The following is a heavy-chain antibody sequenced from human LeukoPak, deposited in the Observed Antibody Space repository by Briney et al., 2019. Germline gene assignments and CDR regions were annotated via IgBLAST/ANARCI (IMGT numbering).Heavy chain of an antibody. CDR1: GITLSYYG. D-gene: IGHD3-10*01. CDR2: IGGSGGRT. J-gene: IGHJ4*02. V-gene: IGHV3-23*01. CDR3: AKRGVVIRVVLVGFHKEAYYFDS. Sequence: GGSLRLSCAVSGITLSYYGMSWVRQAPGKGLEWVAGIGGSGGRTNYADSVKGRFTISRDSPKNTLYLQMNSLRAEDTAVYFCAKRGVVIRVVLVGFHKEAYYFDSWGQGALVTVSS.